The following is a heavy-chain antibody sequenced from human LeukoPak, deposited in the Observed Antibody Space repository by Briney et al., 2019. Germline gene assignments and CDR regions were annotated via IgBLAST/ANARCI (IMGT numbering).Heavy chain of an antibody. CDR1: GGSISTSNYC. D-gene: IGHD3-9*01. Sequence: KSSETLSLTCTVSGGSISTSNYCWGWIRQPPGKGLEWIGNIFYSGSTNYNPSLKSRVTISVDTSKNQFSLKLSSVTAADTAVYYCARGIRFYDILTGYYPIDAFDIWGQGTMVTVSS. V-gene: IGHV4-39*07. CDR3: ARGIRFYDILTGYYPIDAFDI. CDR2: IFYSGST. J-gene: IGHJ3*02.